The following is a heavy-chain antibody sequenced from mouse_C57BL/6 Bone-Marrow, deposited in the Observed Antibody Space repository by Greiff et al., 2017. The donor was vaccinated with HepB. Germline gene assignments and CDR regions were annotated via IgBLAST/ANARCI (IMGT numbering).Heavy chain of an antibody. Sequence: VQLQQSGPGLVQPSQSLSITCTVSGFALTSYGVHWVRQSPGKGLEWLGVIWSGGRTDYNAAFISRLSISKDNSKSQVFFKMNSLQADDTAIYYCARNYYGSSWDLYAMDYWGQGTSVTVSS. CDR3: ARNYYGSSWDLYAMDY. V-gene: IGHV2-2*01. D-gene: IGHD1-1*01. J-gene: IGHJ4*01. CDR2: IWSGGRT. CDR1: GFALTSYG.